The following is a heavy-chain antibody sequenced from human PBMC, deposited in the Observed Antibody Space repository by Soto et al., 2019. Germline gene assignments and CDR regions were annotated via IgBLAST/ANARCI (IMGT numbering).Heavy chain of an antibody. CDR3: ARSSRSYSKWFDS. J-gene: IGHJ5*01. CDR1: GYTFTAYY. Sequence: ASVKVSCKTSGYTFTAYYMHWLRQAPGHGLEWLGWTSPRTGGAKYSHKFQGRVSMTRNTSITTAYMELTGLSTDDTAVYYCARSSRSYSKWFDSWGQGTLVTVSS. V-gene: IGHV1-2*02. D-gene: IGHD3-10*01. CDR2: TSPRTGGA.